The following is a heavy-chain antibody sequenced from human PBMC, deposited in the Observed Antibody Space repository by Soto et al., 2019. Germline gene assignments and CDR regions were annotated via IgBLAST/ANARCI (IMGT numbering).Heavy chain of an antibody. CDR2: ISVSGGST. V-gene: IGHV3-23*01. CDR3: ARDDVLCDGGRCYGVPLDV. Sequence: SMRLSCAASGFTFSSYAMSCFLKTPGKGLEWVSGISVSGGSTYYADSVKGRFTISRDNSKNTLYLQMNSLRAEDTAVYYCARDDVLCDGGRCYGVPLDVWGKRTTVTVSS. CDR1: GFTFSSYA. D-gene: IGHD2-15*01. J-gene: IGHJ6*04.